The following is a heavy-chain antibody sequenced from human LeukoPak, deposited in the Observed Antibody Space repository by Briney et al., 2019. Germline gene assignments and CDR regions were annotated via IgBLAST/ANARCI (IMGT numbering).Heavy chain of an antibody. CDR2: INAGNGST. V-gene: IGHV1-3*01. J-gene: IGHJ6*02. CDR3: ARGDCSGGSCYSTFNGMDV. CDR1: GYTFTSYA. D-gene: IGHD2-15*01. Sequence: ASVKVSCKASGYTFTSYAMHWVRQAPGQRLEWMGWINAGNGSTKYSQKFQGRVTITRDTSASTAYMELSSLRSEDTAVYYCARGDCSGGSCYSTFNGMDVWGQGTTVTVSS.